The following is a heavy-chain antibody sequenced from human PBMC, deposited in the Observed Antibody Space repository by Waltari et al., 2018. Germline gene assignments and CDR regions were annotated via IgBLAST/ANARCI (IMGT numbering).Heavy chain of an antibody. CDR1: GFTFSDYA. D-gene: IGHD1-1*01. V-gene: IGHV3-23*01. Sequence: EVQLLESGGGLVQPGWSLRLSCAASGFTFSDYAMNWVRQAPGKGLEWVSSISASGGSPYDRDSSKGRSTSSRDNSRNTVFLQINSPRAEDTAIYYCAKDQRVAPTSLPNYYYGMDVWGQGTTVTVSS. CDR2: ISASGGSP. J-gene: IGHJ6*02. CDR3: AKDQRVAPTSLPNYYYGMDV.